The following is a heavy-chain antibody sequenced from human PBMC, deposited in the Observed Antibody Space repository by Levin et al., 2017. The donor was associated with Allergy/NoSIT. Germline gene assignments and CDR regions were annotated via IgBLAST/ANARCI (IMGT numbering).Heavy chain of an antibody. V-gene: IGHV3-7*03. CDR3: ARDTTVGGEA. Sequence: GGSLRLSCVASGFTFSDYWMTWVRQPLGKGLEWVANIKQDGGEKYYAESVKGRFTISRDNAKNSLFLQMNYLGTDDTAVYFCARDTTVGGEAWGQGTLVTVSS. J-gene: IGHJ5*02. CDR1: GFTFSDYW. CDR2: IKQDGGEK. D-gene: IGHD4-11*01.